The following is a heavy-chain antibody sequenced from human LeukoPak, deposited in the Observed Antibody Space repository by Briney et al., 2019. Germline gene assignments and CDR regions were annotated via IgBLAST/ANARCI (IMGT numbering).Heavy chain of an antibody. D-gene: IGHD3-10*01. CDR3: VRGGFGHAMDV. CDR2: ITNDGSST. V-gene: IGHV3-74*01. Sequence: GGSLRLSCAASGLTFSSHWMHWVRQAPGKGLVWVSRITNDGSSTTYADSVKGRSTISRDNAKNTLYLQMTSLGAEDTAVYYCVRGGFGHAMDVWGQGTTVTVSS. J-gene: IGHJ6*02. CDR1: GLTFSSHW.